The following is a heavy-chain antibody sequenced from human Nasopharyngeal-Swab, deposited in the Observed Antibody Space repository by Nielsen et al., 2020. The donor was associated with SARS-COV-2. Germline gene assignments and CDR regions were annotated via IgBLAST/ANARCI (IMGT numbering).Heavy chain of an antibody. D-gene: IGHD2-21*01. V-gene: IGHV3-53*01. CDR1: GFAVSGND. CDR2: IYSDGST. J-gene: IGHJ6*02. CDR3: ARGGGIATPHYYYAMDV. Sequence: GGSLRLSCAASGFAVSGNDMSWVRQAPGKGLQWVSVIYSDGSTYYADSVKGRFTISRDNSNNTVYLQMSSLRAEDTAVYFCARGGGIATPHYYYAMDVWGQGTTVTVSS.